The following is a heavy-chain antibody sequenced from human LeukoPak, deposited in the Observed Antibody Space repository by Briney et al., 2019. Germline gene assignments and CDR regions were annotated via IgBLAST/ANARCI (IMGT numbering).Heavy chain of an antibody. J-gene: IGHJ5*02. CDR2: IYYSGST. V-gene: IGHV4-39*01. CDR3: ARHFGRSWFDP. Sequence: PSETLSLTCTVSGGSISSSSYYWGWIRQPPGKGLEWIGSIYYSGSTYYNPSLKRRVTISVDTSKNQFSLKLSSVTAADTAVYYCARHFGRSWFDPWGQGTLVTVSS. CDR1: GGSISSSSYY. D-gene: IGHD3-10*01.